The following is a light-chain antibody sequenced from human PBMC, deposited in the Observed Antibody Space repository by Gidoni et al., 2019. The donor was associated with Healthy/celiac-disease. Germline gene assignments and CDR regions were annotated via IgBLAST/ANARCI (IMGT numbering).Light chain of an antibody. J-gene: IGKJ5*01. CDR1: QSVSSSY. CDR3: QQYGSSPIT. CDR2: GAS. Sequence: EILFTQSPGTLSLSPGERATLSCRASQSVSSSYLAWYQQKPGQAPMLLLYGASSRATGIPDRFSGSVSRTDFTLTISRLDPEDFAVYYCQQYGSSPITFGQGTRLEIK. V-gene: IGKV3-20*01.